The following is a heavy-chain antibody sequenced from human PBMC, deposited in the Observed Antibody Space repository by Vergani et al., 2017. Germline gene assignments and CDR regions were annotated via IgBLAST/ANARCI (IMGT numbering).Heavy chain of an antibody. CDR2: IDWDDDK. D-gene: IGHD4-23*01. CDR3: ARGGNFFDY. Sequence: QVTLKESGPALVKPTQTLTLTCTFSGFSLSTSGMRVSWIRQTPGKALEWLARIDWDDDKFYSTSLKTRLTISKDTSKNQVVLTMTNMDPVDTATYYCARGGNFFDYWGQGTLVTVSS. J-gene: IGHJ4*02. CDR1: GFSLSTSGMR. V-gene: IGHV2-70*04.